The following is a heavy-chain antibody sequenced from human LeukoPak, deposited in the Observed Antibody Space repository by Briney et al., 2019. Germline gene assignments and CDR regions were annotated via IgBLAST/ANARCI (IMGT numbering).Heavy chain of an antibody. Sequence: GGSLRLSCAASGFTFSDYYMGWIRQAPGKGLEWVSYISSSGSTIYYADSVKGRFTISRDNAKNSLYLQMNSLRAEDTAVYYCARVRTVSGYYYYMDVWGKGTTVTVSS. J-gene: IGHJ6*03. V-gene: IGHV3-11*01. CDR1: GFTFSDYY. D-gene: IGHD4-17*01. CDR2: ISSSGSTI. CDR3: ARVRTVSGYYYYMDV.